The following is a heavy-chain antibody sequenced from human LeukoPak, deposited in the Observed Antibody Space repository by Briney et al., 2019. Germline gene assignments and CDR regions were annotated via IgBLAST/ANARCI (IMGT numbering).Heavy chain of an antibody. D-gene: IGHD2-2*01. V-gene: IGHV3-48*03. CDR1: GFTFSSYE. CDR2: ISSSGSTI. CDR3: ASCGSTSCYRASEYYYGMDV. J-gene: IGHJ6*02. Sequence: GGSLRLSCAASGFTFSSYEMNWVRQAPGKGLKWVSYISSSGSTIYYADSVKGRFTISRDNSKNTLYLQMNSLRAEDTAVYYCASCGSTSCYRASEYYYGMDVWGQGTTVTVSS.